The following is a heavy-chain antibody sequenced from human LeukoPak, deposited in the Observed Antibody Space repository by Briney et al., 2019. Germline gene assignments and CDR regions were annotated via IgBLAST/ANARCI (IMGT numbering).Heavy chain of an antibody. J-gene: IGHJ3*02. V-gene: IGHV3-21*01. CDR3: ARDFYDFWSGYYTPVAFDI. CDR1: GFTFSSYS. Sequence: KTGGSLRLSCAASGFTFSSYSMNWVRQAPGKGLEWVSSISSSSSYIYYADSVKGRFTISRDNAKNSLYLQMNSLRAEDTAVYYCARDFYDFWSGYYTPVAFDIWGQGTTVTVSS. D-gene: IGHD3-3*01. CDR2: ISSSSSYI.